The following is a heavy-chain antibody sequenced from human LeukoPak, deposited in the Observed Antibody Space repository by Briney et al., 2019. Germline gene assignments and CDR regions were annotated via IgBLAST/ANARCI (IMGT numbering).Heavy chain of an antibody. CDR3: AREGAGGYDY. V-gene: IGHV3-74*01. CDR1: GFTFSSYW. Sequence: GGSLRLSCAASGFTFSSYWMRWVRQAPGKGLVWVSRVNRDGSSTDYADSVKGRFTISRDNAKSTLFLQMNSLRAEDTAVYYCAREGAGGYDYWGQGTLVTVSS. D-gene: IGHD3-16*01. J-gene: IGHJ4*02. CDR2: VNRDGSST.